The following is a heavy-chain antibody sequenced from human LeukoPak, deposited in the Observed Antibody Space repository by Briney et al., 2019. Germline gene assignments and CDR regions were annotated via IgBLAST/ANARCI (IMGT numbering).Heavy chain of an antibody. CDR1: GFTFSDYY. V-gene: IGHV3-11*04. Sequence: GGSLRLSCAASGFTFSDYYMSWIRQAPGKGLEWVSYISSSGSTIYYADSVKGRFTISRDNAKNSLYLQMNSLRAEDTAVYYCARDRPYYYDSSGRYGYYFDYWGQGTLVTVSS. J-gene: IGHJ4*02. CDR3: ARDRPYYYDSSGRYGYYFDY. CDR2: ISSSGSTI. D-gene: IGHD3-22*01.